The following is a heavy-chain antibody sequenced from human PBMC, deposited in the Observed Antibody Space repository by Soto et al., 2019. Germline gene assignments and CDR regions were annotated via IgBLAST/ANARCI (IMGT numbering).Heavy chain of an antibody. CDR1: GFTFSSYA. D-gene: IGHD6-13*01. CDR2: ISGSGGST. J-gene: IGHJ4*02. V-gene: IGHV3-23*01. Sequence: GGSLRLSCAASGFTFSSYAMIWVRQAPGKGLEWVSAISGSGGSTYYADSVKGRFTISRDNSKNTLYLQMNSLRAEDTAVYYCAKLSHPGYSSSWYYFDYWGQGTLVTVSS. CDR3: AKLSHPGYSSSWYYFDY.